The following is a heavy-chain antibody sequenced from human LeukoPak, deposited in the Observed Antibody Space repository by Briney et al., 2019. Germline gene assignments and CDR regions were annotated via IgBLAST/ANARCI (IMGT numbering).Heavy chain of an antibody. D-gene: IGHD2-2*02. Sequence: PSETLSLTCTVSGGSISSSSYYWGWIRQPPGKGLEWIGSIYYSGSTYYNPSLKSRVTISVDTSKNQFSLKLSSVTAADTAVYYCARPIPGRVVVPAAIRFWFGPWGQGTLVTVSS. J-gene: IGHJ5*02. CDR1: GGSISSSSYY. CDR3: ARPIPGRVVVPAAIRFWFGP. V-gene: IGHV4-39*01. CDR2: IYYSGST.